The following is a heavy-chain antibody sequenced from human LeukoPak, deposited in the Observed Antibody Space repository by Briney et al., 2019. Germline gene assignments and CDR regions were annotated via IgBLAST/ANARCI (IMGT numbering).Heavy chain of an antibody. V-gene: IGHV4-34*01. Sequence: SETLSLTCAVYGGSFSGYYWSWIRQPPGKGLVWIGEINHSGSTNYNPSLKSRVTISVDTSKNQFSLKLSSVTAADTAVYYCARGQASGGNSGDYWGQGTLVTVSS. J-gene: IGHJ4*02. CDR3: ARGQASGGNSGDY. CDR1: GGSFSGYY. CDR2: INHSGST. D-gene: IGHD4-23*01.